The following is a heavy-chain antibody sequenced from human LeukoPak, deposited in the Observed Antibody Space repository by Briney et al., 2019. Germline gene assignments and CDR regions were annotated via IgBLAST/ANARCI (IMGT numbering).Heavy chain of an antibody. CDR3: ARDFSVRSGHFLIVAFDI. D-gene: IGHD2-15*01. CDR2: IYYSGST. Sequence: PSETLSLTCTVSGGYISSSSSYWGWIRQPPGKGLEWIGSIYYSGSTYYNPSLKSRVTISVDTSKNQFSLKLSSVTSADTAVYYCARDFSVRSGHFLIVAFDIWGQGTMVNVSS. V-gene: IGHV4-39*07. CDR1: GGYISSSSSY. J-gene: IGHJ3*02.